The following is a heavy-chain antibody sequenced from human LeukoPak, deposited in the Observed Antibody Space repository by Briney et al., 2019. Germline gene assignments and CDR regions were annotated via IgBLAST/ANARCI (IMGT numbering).Heavy chain of an antibody. CDR3: ATLYSSSSGMRHFDY. V-gene: IGHV3-30*03. J-gene: IGHJ4*02. D-gene: IGHD6-6*01. CDR1: GFTFSSYW. CDR2: ISYDGSNK. Sequence: PGGSLRLSCAASGFTFSSYWMSWVRQAPGKGLEWVAVISYDGSNKYYADSVKGRFTISRDNSKNALYLQMNSLRAEDTAVYYCATLYSSSSGMRHFDYWGQGTLVTVSS.